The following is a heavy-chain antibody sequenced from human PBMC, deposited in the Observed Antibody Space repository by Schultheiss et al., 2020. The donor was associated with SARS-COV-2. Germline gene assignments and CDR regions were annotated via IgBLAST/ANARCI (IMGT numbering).Heavy chain of an antibody. CDR1: GFTFSSYA. V-gene: IGHV3-33*08. CDR2: IWYDGSNK. J-gene: IGHJ2*01. CDR3: ARAPYGDYLNWYFDL. D-gene: IGHD4-17*01. Sequence: GGSLRLSCAASGFTFSSYAMSWVRQAPGKGLEWVAVIWYDGSNKYYADSVKGRFTISRDNAKNSLYLQMNSLRAEDTAVYYCARAPYGDYLNWYFDLWGRGTLVTVSS.